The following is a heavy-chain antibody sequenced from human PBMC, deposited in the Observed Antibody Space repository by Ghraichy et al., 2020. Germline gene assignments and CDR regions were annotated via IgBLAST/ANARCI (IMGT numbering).Heavy chain of an antibody. Sequence: SETLSLTCTVSGGSTSSYYWTWIRQPPGKGLEWIGYIHDSGSTNYSPSLKSRVTISVDTSENQFSLKLSSVTAADTAMYYCARGHTNGWSYWFDPWGQGTLVTVSS. V-gene: IGHV4-59*01. D-gene: IGHD6-19*01. CDR1: GGSTSSYY. CDR2: IHDSGST. CDR3: ARGHTNGWSYWFDP. J-gene: IGHJ5*02.